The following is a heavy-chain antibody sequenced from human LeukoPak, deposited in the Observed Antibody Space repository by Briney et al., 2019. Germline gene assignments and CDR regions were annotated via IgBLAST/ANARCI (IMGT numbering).Heavy chain of an antibody. Sequence: PSETLSLTCTVSGGSISSYYWSWIRQPPGKGLEWIGYIYYSGSTNYNPSLKSRVTISVDTSKNQFSLKLSSVTAADTAVYSCAREQGSGWRDYWGQGTLVTVSS. V-gene: IGHV4-59*01. CDR2: IYYSGST. CDR1: GGSISSYY. D-gene: IGHD6-19*01. CDR3: AREQGSGWRDY. J-gene: IGHJ4*02.